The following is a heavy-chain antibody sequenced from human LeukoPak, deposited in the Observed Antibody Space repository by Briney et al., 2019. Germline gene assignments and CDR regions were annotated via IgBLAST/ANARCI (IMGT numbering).Heavy chain of an antibody. J-gene: IGHJ6*04. Sequence: SVKVSFKASGGTFSSYAISWVRQAPGQGLEWMGGIIPIFGTANYAQKFQGRVTITADESTSTAYMELSSLRSEDTAVYYCARLLLLAPFHQYYYGMDVWGKGTTVTVSS. CDR2: IIPIFGTA. CDR3: ARLLLLAPFHQYYYGMDV. D-gene: IGHD2-15*01. CDR1: GGTFSSYA. V-gene: IGHV1-69*01.